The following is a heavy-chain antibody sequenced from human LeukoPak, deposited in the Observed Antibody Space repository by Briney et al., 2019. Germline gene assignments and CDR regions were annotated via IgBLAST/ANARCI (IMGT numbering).Heavy chain of an antibody. V-gene: IGHV4-34*01. CDR1: GGSFSGYY. CDR2: INHSGST. D-gene: IGHD5-24*01. Sequence: SETLSLTWAVYGGSFSGYYWSWIRQPPGKGLEWIGEINHSGSTNYNPSLKSRVTISVDTSKNQFSLKLSSVTAADTAVYYCARDPDGPHDYWGQGTLVTVSS. J-gene: IGHJ4*02. CDR3: ARDPDGPHDY.